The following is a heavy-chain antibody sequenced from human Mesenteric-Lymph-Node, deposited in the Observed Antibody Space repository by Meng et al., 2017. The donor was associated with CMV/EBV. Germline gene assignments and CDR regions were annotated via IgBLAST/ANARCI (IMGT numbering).Heavy chain of an antibody. Sequence: GGSLRLSCVGSGFTFSSYWMTWVRQAPGKGLEWVANIKYDGSEKYYVDSVKGRFTISRDNSKNTLYLQMNSLRAEDTAVYYCANGRGWELLPDYWGQGTLVTVSS. D-gene: IGHD1-26*01. CDR2: IKYDGSEK. CDR3: ANGRGWELLPDY. J-gene: IGHJ4*02. V-gene: IGHV3-7*03. CDR1: GFTFSSYW.